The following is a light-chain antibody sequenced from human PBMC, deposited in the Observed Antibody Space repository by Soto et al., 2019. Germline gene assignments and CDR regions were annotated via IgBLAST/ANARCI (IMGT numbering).Light chain of an antibody. CDR2: LEGSGSY. J-gene: IGLJ1*01. CDR3: ETWDSNTRV. Sequence: QSVLTQSSSASASLGSSVKLTCTLSSGHSSYIIAWHQQQPGKAPRYLMKLEGSGSYNKGSGVPDRFSCSSSGADRYLTISNLQFEDEADYYCETWDSNTRVFGTGTKVTVL. V-gene: IGLV4-60*02. CDR1: SGHSSYI.